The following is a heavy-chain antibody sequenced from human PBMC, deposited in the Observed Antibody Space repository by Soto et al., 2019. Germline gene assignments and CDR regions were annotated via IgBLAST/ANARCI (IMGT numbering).Heavy chain of an antibody. CDR3: AKTVPDSSSWLFDY. J-gene: IGHJ4*02. CDR1: GFTFTDYA. V-gene: IGHV3-23*01. D-gene: IGHD6-13*01. Sequence: GGSLRLSCAASGFTFTDYAMTWVRQAPGKGLEWVSAMSGSGGSTFYADSVKGRFTISRDNSKNTLYLQMNSLRAEDTAVYYCAKTVPDSSSWLFDYWGQGSLVTVSS. CDR2: MSGSGGST.